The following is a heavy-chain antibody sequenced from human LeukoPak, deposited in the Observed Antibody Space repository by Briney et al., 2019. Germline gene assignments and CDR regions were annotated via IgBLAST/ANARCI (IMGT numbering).Heavy chain of an antibody. CDR3: ARDRRYCSGGSCYFDYFFDY. J-gene: IGHJ4*02. CDR1: GFTFSDHY. Sequence: GGSLRLSCAASGFTFSDHYMDWVRQAPGKGLEWVAVISYDGSINFYAASVKGRFTISRDNSKNTLYLQMNSLRAEDTALYFCARDRRYCSGGSCYFDYFFDYWGQGTLVTVSS. V-gene: IGHV3-30-3*01. D-gene: IGHD2-15*01. CDR2: ISYDGSIN.